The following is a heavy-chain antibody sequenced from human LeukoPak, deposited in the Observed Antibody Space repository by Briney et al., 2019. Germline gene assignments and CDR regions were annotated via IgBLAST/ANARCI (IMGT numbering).Heavy chain of an antibody. CDR1: GFTFSSYA. J-gene: IGHJ4*02. CDR3: TRIWFGELLYDY. CDR2: IRSKAYGGTT. Sequence: PGGSLRLSCAASGFTFSSYAMSWVRQAPGKGLEWVGFIRSKAYGGTTEYAASVKGRFTISRDDSKSIAYLQMNSLKTEDTAVYYCTRIWFGELLYDYWGQGTLVTVSS. V-gene: IGHV3-49*04. D-gene: IGHD3-10*01.